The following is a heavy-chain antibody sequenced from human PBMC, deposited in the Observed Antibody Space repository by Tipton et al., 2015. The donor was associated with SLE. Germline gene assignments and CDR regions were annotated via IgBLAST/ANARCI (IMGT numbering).Heavy chain of an antibody. V-gene: IGHV4-61*02. CDR1: GGSISSGSYY. J-gene: IGHJ6*03. Sequence: SLTCTVSGGSISSGSYYWSWIRQPAGKGLEWIGRIYTSGSTNYNPSLKSRVTISVDTSKNQFSLKLSSVTAADTAVYYCARGGRLVEGPMDVWGKGTTVTVSS. CDR3: ARGGRLVEGPMDV. D-gene: IGHD6-19*01. CDR2: IYTSGST.